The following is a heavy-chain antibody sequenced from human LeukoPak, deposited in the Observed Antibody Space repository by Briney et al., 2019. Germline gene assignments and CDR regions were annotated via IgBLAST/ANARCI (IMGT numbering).Heavy chain of an antibody. CDR2: FDPEDGET. CDR3: ATVALYSSGWYLDY. CDR1: GYTLTELS. D-gene: IGHD6-19*01. V-gene: IGHV1-24*01. Sequence: EVSVKVSCKVSGYTLTELSMHWVRQAPGKGLEWMGGFDPEDGETIYAQKFQGRVTMTEDTSTDTAYMELSSLRSEDTAVYYCATVALYSSGWYLDYWGQGTLVTVSS. J-gene: IGHJ4*02.